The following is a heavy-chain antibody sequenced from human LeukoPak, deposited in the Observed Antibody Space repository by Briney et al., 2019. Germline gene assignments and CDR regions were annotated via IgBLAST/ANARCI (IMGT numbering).Heavy chain of an antibody. CDR2: ISAYNGNT. Sequence: ASVTVSCKASGYTLTSYGIRWVRQAPGQGLEWMGWISAYNGNTNYAQKLQGRVTVTTDTSTSTAYMKLRSLRSDDTAVYYCARDLRYCSSTSCYLSPKPKDYWGQGTLVTVSS. CDR3: ARDLRYCSSTSCYLSPKPKDY. D-gene: IGHD2-2*01. J-gene: IGHJ4*02. CDR1: GYTLTSYG. V-gene: IGHV1-18*01.